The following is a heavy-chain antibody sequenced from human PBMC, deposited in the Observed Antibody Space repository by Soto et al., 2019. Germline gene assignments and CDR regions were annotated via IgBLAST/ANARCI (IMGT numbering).Heavy chain of an antibody. CDR1: GGSLSSGSFF. D-gene: IGHD6-19*01. CDR2: IYFTGTS. Sequence: QLQLQESGPGLVKPSETLSLTCTVSGGSLSSGSFFWGWIRQPPGKGLEWIGHIYFTGTSSYSPSLKRRVTMFVYTSKNNFSLRLTSVTAADTAVYYCVRREAVAGSQFDFWGQGTLVTVSS. CDR3: VRREAVAGSQFDF. J-gene: IGHJ4*02. V-gene: IGHV4-39*02.